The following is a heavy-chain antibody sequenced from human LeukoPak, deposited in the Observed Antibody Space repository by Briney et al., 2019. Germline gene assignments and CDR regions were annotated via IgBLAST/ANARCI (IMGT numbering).Heavy chain of an antibody. Sequence: ASVKVSCKASGYTFTSYDINWVRQATGQGLEWMGWMNPNSGNTGYAQKFQGRDTMTRNTSISTAYMELSSLRSEDTAVYYCARGRYSYGQDAFDIWGQGTMVTVSS. CDR3: ARGRYSYGQDAFDI. D-gene: IGHD5-18*01. CDR2: MNPNSGNT. CDR1: GYTFTSYD. V-gene: IGHV1-8*01. J-gene: IGHJ3*02.